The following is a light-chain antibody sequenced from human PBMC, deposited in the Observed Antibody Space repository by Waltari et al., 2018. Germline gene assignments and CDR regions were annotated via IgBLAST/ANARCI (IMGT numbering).Light chain of an antibody. CDR2: DVT. J-gene: IGLJ2*01. V-gene: IGLV2-14*03. CDR1: SSDIGDYNY. CDR3: SSYTSSNTVV. Sequence: QSALTQTASVSGSPGQSITISCTGTSSDIGDYNYVSWYQQHPGKAPKLMIYDVTKRPSVVSNRFSGSKSGNTASLTISWLQAEDEADYYCSSYTSSNTVVFGGGTKLTVL.